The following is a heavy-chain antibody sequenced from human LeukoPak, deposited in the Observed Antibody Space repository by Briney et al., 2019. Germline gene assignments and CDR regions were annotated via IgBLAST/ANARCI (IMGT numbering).Heavy chain of an antibody. V-gene: IGHV3-33*08. CDR1: GFTFSSYG. J-gene: IGHJ4*02. CDR3: ARVDYYGSGSYSDFDY. D-gene: IGHD3-10*01. Sequence: GRSLRLSCAASGFTFSSYGMHWVRQAPGKGLEWVAVIWYDGSNKYYADSVKGRFTISRDNSKNTLYLQMNSLRAEDTAVYYCARVDYYGSGSYSDFDYWGQGTLVTVSS. CDR2: IWYDGSNK.